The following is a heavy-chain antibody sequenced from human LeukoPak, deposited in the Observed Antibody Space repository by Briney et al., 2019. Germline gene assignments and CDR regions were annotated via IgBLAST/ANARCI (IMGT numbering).Heavy chain of an antibody. Sequence: SETLSLTCTVSGGSISSYYWSWIRQPPGKGLEWTGYIYYSGSTNYNPSLKSRVTISVDTSKNQFSLKLRYVTAADTAVYYCARQFDSSSWYNWFDPWGQGTLVTVSS. D-gene: IGHD6-13*01. CDR2: IYYSGST. CDR3: ARQFDSSSWYNWFDP. J-gene: IGHJ5*02. V-gene: IGHV4-59*08. CDR1: GGSISSYY.